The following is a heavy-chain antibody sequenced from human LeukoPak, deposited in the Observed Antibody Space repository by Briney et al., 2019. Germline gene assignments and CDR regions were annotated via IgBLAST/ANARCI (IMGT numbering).Heavy chain of an antibody. CDR1: GFTFSDYY. CDR2: ISGSCSTV. CDR3: ARDRGNSDPGDWFDS. V-gene: IGHV3-11*01. D-gene: IGHD4-23*01. Sequence: GGSLRLSCAASGFTFSDYYMSWIRQAPGKGLEWVSYISGSCSTVYYAASVRGRFTISRDNAKNSLFLQMNSLRAEDTAVYYCARDRGNSDPGDWFDSWGQGTLVTVSS. J-gene: IGHJ5*01.